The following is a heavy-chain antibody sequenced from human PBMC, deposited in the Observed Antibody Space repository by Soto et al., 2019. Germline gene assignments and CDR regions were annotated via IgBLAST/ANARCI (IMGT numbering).Heavy chain of an antibody. V-gene: IGHV3-74*01. Sequence: PVWPLRLSCSASLFTFSSYWRHWVRQAPGKGLVWVSRINSDGSSTSYADSVKGRFTISRDNAKNTLYLQMNSLRAEDTAVYYCARGRYMEVWGKGTTVTVSS. CDR1: LFTFSSYW. CDR2: INSDGSST. CDR3: ARGRYMEV. J-gene: IGHJ6*03.